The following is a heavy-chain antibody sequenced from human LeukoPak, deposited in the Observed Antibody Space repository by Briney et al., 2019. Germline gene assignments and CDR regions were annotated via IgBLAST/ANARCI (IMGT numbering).Heavy chain of an antibody. CDR1: GFTFSSYA. CDR3: ARALIAARPDSLFDY. D-gene: IGHD6-6*01. V-gene: IGHV3-64*01. CDR2: ISDNGGST. Sequence: GGSLRLSCAASGFTFSSYAMHWVRQAPGKGLEYVSTISDNGGSTFYANSAKGRFTISRDNSKNTLYLQMGSLRPEDMAVYYCARALIAARPDSLFDYWGQGTLVTVSS. J-gene: IGHJ4*02.